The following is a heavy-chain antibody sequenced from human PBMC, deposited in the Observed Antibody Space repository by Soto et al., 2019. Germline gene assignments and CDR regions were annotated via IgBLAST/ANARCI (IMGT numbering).Heavy chain of an antibody. J-gene: IGHJ6*02. Sequence: ASVKVSCKASGGTFSSYAISWVRQAPGQGLEWMGGIIPIFGTANYAQKFQGRVTITADESTSTAYMELSSLRSEDTAVYYCARDPRIAARPVGYYYYGMDVWGQGTTVTVSS. CDR2: IIPIFGTA. CDR3: ARDPRIAARPVGYYYYGMDV. D-gene: IGHD6-6*01. V-gene: IGHV1-69*13. CDR1: GGTFSSYA.